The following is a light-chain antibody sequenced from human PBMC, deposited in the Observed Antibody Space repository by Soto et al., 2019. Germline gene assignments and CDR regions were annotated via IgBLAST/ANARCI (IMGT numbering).Light chain of an antibody. J-gene: IGLJ3*02. CDR1: SGHSSYI. CDR3: ETWDSKTRV. V-gene: IGLV4-60*02. CDR2: LEGSGSY. Sequence: QLVLTQSSSASASLGSSVKLTCTLSSGHSSYIIAWHQQQPGKDPRYLMKLEGSGSYNKGSGLPDRFSGSSSGADRYLTISNLQFEDEADYYCETWDSKTRVFGGGTKLTVL.